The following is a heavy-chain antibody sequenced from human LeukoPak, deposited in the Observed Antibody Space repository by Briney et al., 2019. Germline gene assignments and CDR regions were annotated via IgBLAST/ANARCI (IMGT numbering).Heavy chain of an antibody. Sequence: SETLSLTCAVYGGSFSGYYWGWIRQPPGKGLEWIGSIYYSGSTYYNPSLKSRVTISVDTSKNQFSLKLSSVTAADTAVYYCARRGSGSYPHYGMDVWGQGTTVTVSS. D-gene: IGHD1-26*01. V-gene: IGHV4-39*01. CDR2: IYYSGST. CDR1: GGSFSGYY. CDR3: ARRGSGSYPHYGMDV. J-gene: IGHJ6*02.